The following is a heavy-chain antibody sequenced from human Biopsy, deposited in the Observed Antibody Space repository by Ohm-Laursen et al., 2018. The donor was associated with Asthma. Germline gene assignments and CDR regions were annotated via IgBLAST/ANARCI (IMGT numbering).Heavy chain of an antibody. J-gene: IGHJ6*02. D-gene: IGHD3-3*01. CDR1: GFTFSSYG. CDR3: AKDTEGRYDFWSGLSYNYYGMDV. V-gene: IGHV3-30*18. Sequence: SLRLSCTASGFTFSSYGIYWVRQAPGKGLEWVAVISYDGSNKYYADSVKGRFTISRDNSKNTLYLQMNSLRAEDTAVYYCAKDTEGRYDFWSGLSYNYYGMDVWGQGTTVTVSS. CDR2: ISYDGSNK.